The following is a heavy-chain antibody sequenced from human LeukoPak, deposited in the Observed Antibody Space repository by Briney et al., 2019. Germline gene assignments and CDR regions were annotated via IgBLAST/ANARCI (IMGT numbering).Heavy chain of an antibody. Sequence: GGSLRLSCAASGFTFSSYAMHWVRQAPXXXXXXXXXISYDGSNKYYADSVKGRFTISRDNSKNTLYLQMNSLRAEDTAVYYCARVAYYDSGNDYGMDVWGQGTTVTVSS. CDR2: ISYDGSNK. D-gene: IGHD3-22*01. CDR1: GFTFSSYA. V-gene: IGHV3-30-3*01. CDR3: ARVAYYDSGNDYGMDV. J-gene: IGHJ6*02.